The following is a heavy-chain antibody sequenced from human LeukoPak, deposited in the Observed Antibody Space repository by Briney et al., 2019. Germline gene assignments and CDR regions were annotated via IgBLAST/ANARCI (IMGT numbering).Heavy chain of an antibody. CDR3: ARSGPTVLWSKYFDY. D-gene: IGHD5-12*01. Sequence: PGGSLRLSCAASGFTFSSYSMNWVRQAPGKGLEWVSVLYTAGVPYYADSVQGRFTISRDNSKNTLFLQMDNLSADDTATYYCARSGPTVLWSKYFDYWGQGALVTVSS. CDR2: LYTAGVP. CDR1: GFTFSSYS. V-gene: IGHV3-66*01. J-gene: IGHJ4*02.